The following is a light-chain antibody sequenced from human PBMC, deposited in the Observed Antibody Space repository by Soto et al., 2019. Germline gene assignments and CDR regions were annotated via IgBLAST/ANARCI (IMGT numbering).Light chain of an antibody. Sequence: AIQMTQSPSSLSASVGDRVTIACRASQGIRNDLVWYQQKPGKAPNLLIYAASSLQSGVPSRFSGSGSGTYFTLTISSLQPEDFAAYYCLQHYNYPRTFGQGTKVEIK. CDR3: LQHYNYPRT. J-gene: IGKJ1*01. CDR1: QGIRND. CDR2: AAS. V-gene: IGKV1-6*01.